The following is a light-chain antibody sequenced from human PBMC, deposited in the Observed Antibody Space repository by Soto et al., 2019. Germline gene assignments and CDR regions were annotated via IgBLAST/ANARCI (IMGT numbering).Light chain of an antibody. Sequence: IGLNQSPGTLSLSPGEGAILSCRASHIINHNYLAWYQQKPGQAPRLLTYGASSRATGIPDRFSGGGSGTDFTLTVTRLEPEDFAVYYCQQYGSSITFGQGTLPEIK. CDR1: HIINHNY. CDR2: GAS. CDR3: QQYGSSIT. J-gene: IGKJ5*01. V-gene: IGKV3-20*01.